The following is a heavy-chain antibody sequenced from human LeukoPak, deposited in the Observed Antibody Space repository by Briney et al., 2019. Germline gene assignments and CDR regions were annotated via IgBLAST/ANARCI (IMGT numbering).Heavy chain of an antibody. J-gene: IGHJ4*02. CDR3: ARGDVDTAMVTLDY. V-gene: IGHV4-34*01. D-gene: IGHD5-18*01. CDR1: GGSFSGYY. CDR2: INHSGST. Sequence: ETLSLTCAVYGGSFSGYYWSWIRQPPGKGLEWIGEINHSGSTNYNPSLKSRVTISVDTSKNQFSLKLSSVTAADTAVYYCARGDVDTAMVTLDYWGQGTLVTVSS.